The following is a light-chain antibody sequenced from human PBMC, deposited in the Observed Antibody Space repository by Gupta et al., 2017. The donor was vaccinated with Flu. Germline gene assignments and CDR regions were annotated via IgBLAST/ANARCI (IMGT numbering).Light chain of an antibody. Sequence: QSVLTQPPSASGTPGQRVVISCSGSSSNIGSNSVYWYQQLPGAAPKLLISKNKQRPSGVPDRFPGSKSGTSASLAISGLRSEDEADYYCAAWDDSLSGRVFGTGTKVAVL. CDR1: SSNIGSNS. V-gene: IGLV1-47*01. CDR3: AAWDDSLSGRV. J-gene: IGLJ1*01. CDR2: KNK.